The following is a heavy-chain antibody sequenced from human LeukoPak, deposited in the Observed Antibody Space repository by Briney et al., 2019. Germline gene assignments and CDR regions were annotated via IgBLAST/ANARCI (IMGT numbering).Heavy chain of an antibody. Sequence: TGGSLRLSCAASGFTFSTYAMSGVRQAPGKGLGWVSAISGRGVSTSYADSVRGRFTISRDNSKNTLYLQMNSLRAEDTAVYYCAKAASGNWNDVSDYWGQGTLVTVSS. J-gene: IGHJ4*02. CDR3: AKAASGNWNDVSDY. V-gene: IGHV3-23*01. CDR2: ISGRGVST. D-gene: IGHD1-20*01. CDR1: GFTFSTYA.